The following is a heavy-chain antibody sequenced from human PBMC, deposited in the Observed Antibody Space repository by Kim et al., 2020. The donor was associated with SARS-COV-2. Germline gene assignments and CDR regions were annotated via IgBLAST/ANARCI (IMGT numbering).Heavy chain of an antibody. CDR2: ISYDGSNK. CDR3: ARDRKKEIQLWFGYYYYYGMDV. D-gene: IGHD5-18*01. Sequence: GGSLRLSCAASGFTFSSYGMHWVRQAPGKGLEWVAVISYDGSNKYYADSVKGRFTISRDNSNNTLYLQMNSLRAEDTAVYYCARDRKKEIQLWFGYYYYYGMDVWGQGTTVTVSS. V-gene: IGHV3-33*05. CDR1: GFTFSSYG. J-gene: IGHJ6*02.